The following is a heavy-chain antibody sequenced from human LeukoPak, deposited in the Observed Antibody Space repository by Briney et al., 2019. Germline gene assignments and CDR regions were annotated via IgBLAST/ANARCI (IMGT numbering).Heavy chain of an antibody. D-gene: IGHD1-1*01. J-gene: IGHJ4*02. V-gene: IGHV4-39*07. Sequence: PSETLSLTCTVSGGSISSSSYCWGWIRQPPGKGLEWIGSIYYSGSTYYNPSLKSRVTISVDTSKNQFSLKLSSVTAADTAVCYCARVQWYSPFDYWGQGTLVTVSS. CDR3: ARVQWYSPFDY. CDR1: GGSISSSSYC. CDR2: IYYSGST.